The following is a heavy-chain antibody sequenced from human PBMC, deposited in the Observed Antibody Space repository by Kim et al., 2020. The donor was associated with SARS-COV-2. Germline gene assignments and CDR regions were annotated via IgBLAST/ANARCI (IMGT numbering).Heavy chain of an antibody. CDR3: ASLHTSIADFYTLDY. J-gene: IGHJ4*02. Sequence: PALKRRITKSVDTSKNQFSLKLSSVTAADTAVYYCASLHTSIADFYTLDYWGQGTLVTVSS. V-gene: IGHV4-31*02. D-gene: IGHD6-6*01.